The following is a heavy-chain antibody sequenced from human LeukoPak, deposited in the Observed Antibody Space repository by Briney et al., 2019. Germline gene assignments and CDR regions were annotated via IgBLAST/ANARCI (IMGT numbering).Heavy chain of an antibody. V-gene: IGHV3-15*01. CDR2: IKSKTDGGTT. CDR3: TTHAEYYDILTGYQYIAPDAFDI. Sequence: GGSLRLSCAASGFTFSNAWMSWVRQAPVKGLEWVGRIKSKTDGGTTDYAAPVKGRFTISRDDSKNTLYLQMNSLKTEDTAVYYCTTHAEYYDILTGYQYIAPDAFDIWGQGTMVTVSS. CDR1: GFTFSNAW. D-gene: IGHD3-9*01. J-gene: IGHJ3*02.